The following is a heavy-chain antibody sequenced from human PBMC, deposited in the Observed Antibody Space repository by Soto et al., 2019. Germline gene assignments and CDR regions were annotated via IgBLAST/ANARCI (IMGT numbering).Heavy chain of an antibody. CDR2: IYPGDSDT. J-gene: IGHJ3*02. D-gene: IGHD6-19*01. Sequence: GESLKISCKGSGYSFTSYWIGWVRQMPGKGLEWMGIIYPGDSDTRYSPSFQGQVTISADKSISTAYLQWSSLKASDTAMYYCARSIERQWLVLVAFDIWGQGTMVTVSS. V-gene: IGHV5-51*01. CDR3: ARSIERQWLVLVAFDI. CDR1: GYSFTSYW.